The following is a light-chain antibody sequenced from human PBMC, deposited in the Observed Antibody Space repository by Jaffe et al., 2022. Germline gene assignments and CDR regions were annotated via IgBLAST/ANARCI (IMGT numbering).Light chain of an antibody. CDR3: QQCNKWPPA. V-gene: IGKV3-15*01. J-gene: IGKJ2*01. Sequence: EIVMTQSPATLSVSPGERATLSCRASQSVSINLAWYQQKPGQAPRLLIYDTSTRATGIPARFSGSGSGTDFTLTISSLQSEDSAVYFCQQCNKWPPAFGQGTKVEIK. CDR1: QSVSIN. CDR2: DTS.